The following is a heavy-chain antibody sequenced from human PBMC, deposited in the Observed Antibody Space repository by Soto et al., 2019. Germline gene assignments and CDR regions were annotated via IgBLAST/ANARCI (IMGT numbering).Heavy chain of an antibody. J-gene: IGHJ4*02. Sequence: SETLSLTCAVSGGSISSGGYSWSWIRQPPGKGLEWIGYIYHSGSTYYNPSLKSRVTISVDRSKNQFSLKLSSVTAADTAVYYCATGYSGYDYDFDYWGQGTLVTVSS. V-gene: IGHV4-30-2*01. CDR1: GGSISSGGYS. D-gene: IGHD5-12*01. CDR2: IYHSGST. CDR3: ATGYSGYDYDFDY.